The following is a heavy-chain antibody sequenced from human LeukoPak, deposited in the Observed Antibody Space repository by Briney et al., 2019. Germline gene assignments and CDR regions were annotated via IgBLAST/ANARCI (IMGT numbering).Heavy chain of an antibody. CDR1: GFTVSSNY. CDR2: IYSGGST. Sequence: PGGSLRLSCAASGFTVSSNYMSWVRQAPGKGLEWVSVIYSGGSTYYADSVKGRFTISRDNSKNTLYLQMDSLRAEDTAVYYCATNSPPNFDYWGQGTLVTVSS. J-gene: IGHJ4*02. V-gene: IGHV3-53*01. D-gene: IGHD4-23*01. CDR3: ATNSPPNFDY.